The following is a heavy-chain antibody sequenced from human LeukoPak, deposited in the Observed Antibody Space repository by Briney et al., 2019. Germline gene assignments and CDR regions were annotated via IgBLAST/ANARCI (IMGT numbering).Heavy chain of an antibody. CDR2: MHPGNGNT. J-gene: IGHJ4*02. CDR3: AREGSYCVGGDCYSFDF. Sequence: ASVKVSCKASGYRFISNYIQWVRQAPGLGPEWMGWMHPGNGNTRYAEKFQGRVTMTRDTSINTASMDLNSLRSDDTAVYYCAREGSYCVGGDCYSFDFWGQGTLITVSS. D-gene: IGHD2-21*02. CDR1: GYRFISNY. V-gene: IGHV1-2*02.